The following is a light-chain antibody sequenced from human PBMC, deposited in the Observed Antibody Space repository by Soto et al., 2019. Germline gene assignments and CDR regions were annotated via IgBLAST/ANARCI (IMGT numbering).Light chain of an antibody. V-gene: IGKV3D-20*02. CDR2: AAS. J-gene: IGKJ5*01. CDR1: QSLSINY. Sequence: EILLTQSPATLSLATGERATLSCSPIQSLSINYIAWYQQRHGQAPSLLIYAASSTAAGTPSRSGGSGSGTVFILTISSVPSEDVAFYYCQQYKTWPLFGQGTRLEIK. CDR3: QQYKTWPL.